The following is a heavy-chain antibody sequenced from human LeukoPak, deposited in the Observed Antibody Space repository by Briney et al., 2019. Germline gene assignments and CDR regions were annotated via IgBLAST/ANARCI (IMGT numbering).Heavy chain of an antibody. CDR2: ISGSGGST. Sequence: PGGSLRLSCAASEFTFSSYAMSWVRQAPGKGLEWVSIISGSGGSTYYADSVKGRFTISRDNSKNTLYLQMNSLRAEGTAVYYCAKDYRTVTTRWFDYWGQGTLVTVSS. CDR1: EFTFSSYA. J-gene: IGHJ4*02. CDR3: AKDYRTVTTRWFDY. D-gene: IGHD4-17*01. V-gene: IGHV3-23*01.